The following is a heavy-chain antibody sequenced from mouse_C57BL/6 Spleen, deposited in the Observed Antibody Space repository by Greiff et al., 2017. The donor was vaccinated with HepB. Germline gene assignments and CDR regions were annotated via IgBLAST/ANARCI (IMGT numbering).Heavy chain of an antibody. J-gene: IGHJ4*01. CDR2: INPYNGDT. CDR1: GYSFTGYF. CDR3: ARRGYYDYDGDYAMDY. Sequence: EVKLLESGPELVKPGASVKISCEASGYSFTGYFMNWVKQSHGKSLEWIGRINPYNGDTFYNQKFKGKATLTVDKSSSTAHMELLSLTSEDFAVYYCARRGYYDYDGDYAMDYWGQGTSVTVSS. D-gene: IGHD2-4*01. V-gene: IGHV1-37*01.